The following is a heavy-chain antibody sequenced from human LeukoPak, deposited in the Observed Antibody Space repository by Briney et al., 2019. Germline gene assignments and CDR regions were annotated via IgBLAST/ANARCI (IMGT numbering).Heavy chain of an antibody. D-gene: IGHD6-19*01. CDR2: IHYSGST. J-gene: IGHJ4*02. V-gene: IGHV4-59*08. CDR1: GGTISSYY. Sequence: SETLSLTCTVSGGTISSYYWYWIRQPPGKGLEWIGYIHYSGSTKYNPSLKSRVTISVDTSKNQFSLQLSSVTAADTAVYYCARWYSRGWACDYWGQGTLVTVSS. CDR3: ARWYSRGWACDY.